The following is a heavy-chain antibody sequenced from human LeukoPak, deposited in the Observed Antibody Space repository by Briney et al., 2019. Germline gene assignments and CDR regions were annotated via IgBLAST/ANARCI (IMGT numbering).Heavy chain of an antibody. V-gene: IGHV3-74*01. D-gene: IGHD5-24*01. Sequence: GGSLRLSRAASGFTFRSCWMHWVRQAPGKGLEWVSRVIRDGSFTNYADSVKGRFTIYRDNAKNTLYLQMSSLRAEDTAVYFCVRDGDDFNFDYWGQGSLVTVSS. CDR2: VIRDGSFT. J-gene: IGHJ4*02. CDR1: GFTFRSCW. CDR3: VRDGDDFNFDY.